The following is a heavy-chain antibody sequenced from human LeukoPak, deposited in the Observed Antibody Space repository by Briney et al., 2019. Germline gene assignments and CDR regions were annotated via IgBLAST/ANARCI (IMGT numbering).Heavy chain of an antibody. D-gene: IGHD2-15*01. J-gene: IGHJ3*02. CDR2: ISGSGGST. CDR1: GFMFSSNW. Sequence: GGSLRLSCAASGFMFSSNWMSWVRQAPGKGLEWVSAISGSGGSTYYADSVKGRFTISRDNSKNTLYLQMNSLRDEDTAVYYCARAIVFCSGGSCYSDAFDIWGQGTMVTVSS. CDR3: ARAIVFCSGGSCYSDAFDI. V-gene: IGHV3-23*01.